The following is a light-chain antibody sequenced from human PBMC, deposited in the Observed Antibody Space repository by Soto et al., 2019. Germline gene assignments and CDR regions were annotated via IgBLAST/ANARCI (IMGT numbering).Light chain of an antibody. J-gene: IGKJ2*02. V-gene: IGKV3-11*01. CDR1: QSVSSY. CDR3: QQRSNWPPSCT. Sequence: EIVLTQSPATLSLSPGERATLSYRARQSVSSYLAWYQQKPGQAPRLLIYDASNSATGIPARFSGSGSGTDFTLTISSLEPEDFAVYYCQQRSNWPPSCTFGQGTKLEIK. CDR2: DAS.